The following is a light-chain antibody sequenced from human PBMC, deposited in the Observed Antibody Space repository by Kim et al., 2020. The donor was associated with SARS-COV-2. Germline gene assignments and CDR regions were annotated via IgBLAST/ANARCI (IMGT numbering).Light chain of an antibody. CDR1: QSVSTY. CDR3: QQRSNWPPALT. V-gene: IGKV3-11*01. Sequence: PGERATLSCRASQSVSTYLAWYQQKPGQAPRLLIYDASNRATGVPARFSGSGSGTDFTLTISSLQTEDFAVYYCQQRSNWPPALTFGGGTKVDIK. J-gene: IGKJ4*01. CDR2: DAS.